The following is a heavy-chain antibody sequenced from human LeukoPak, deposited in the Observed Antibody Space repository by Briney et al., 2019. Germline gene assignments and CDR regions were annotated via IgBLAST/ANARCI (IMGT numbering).Heavy chain of an antibody. CDR2: IYSGGST. D-gene: IGHD3-3*01. J-gene: IGHJ4*02. CDR3: ASDFWSGYYGYFDY. Sequence: GGSLRLSCAASGFTVSSNYMSWVRQAPGKGLEWVSVIYSGGSTYYADSVKGRFTISRDNSKNTLYLQMNSLRAEDTAVYYCASDFWSGYYGYFDYWGQGTLVTVSS. CDR1: GFTVSSNY. V-gene: IGHV3-66*01.